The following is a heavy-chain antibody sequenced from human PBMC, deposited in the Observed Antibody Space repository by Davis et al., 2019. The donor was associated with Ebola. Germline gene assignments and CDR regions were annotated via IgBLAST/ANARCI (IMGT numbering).Heavy chain of an antibody. CDR3: ARASFGYNSGWYADY. Sequence: ASVKVSCKASGFILTNYAIHWVRQAPGQRLEWMGWVHGGTGNTKYSQRFQGRVTITTDTSASTVYLDLTSLRSDYTAVFYCARASFGYNSGWYADYWGPGSLVTVSS. J-gene: IGHJ4*02. V-gene: IGHV1-3*01. CDR1: GFILTNYA. CDR2: VHGGTGNT. D-gene: IGHD6-19*01.